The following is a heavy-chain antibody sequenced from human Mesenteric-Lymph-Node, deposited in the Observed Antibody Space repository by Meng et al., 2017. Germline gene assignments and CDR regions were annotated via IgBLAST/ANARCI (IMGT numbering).Heavy chain of an antibody. CDR3: ARDHGFLNWFDP. Sequence: QLELVESGGGLFNTGGSLRLSCAASGFTFSDYYMAWIRQPPGQGLEWVASISPTSGSLYYADSVKGRFSIARDNAKNSLSLQMGSLRVEDTAVYYCARDHGFLNWFDPWGQGTLVTVSS. V-gene: IGHV3-11*04. J-gene: IGHJ5*02. D-gene: IGHD2/OR15-2a*01. CDR2: ISPTSGSL. CDR1: GFTFSDYY.